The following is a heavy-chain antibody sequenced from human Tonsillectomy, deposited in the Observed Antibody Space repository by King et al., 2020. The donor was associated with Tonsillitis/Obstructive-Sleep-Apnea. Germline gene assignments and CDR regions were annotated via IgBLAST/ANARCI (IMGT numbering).Heavy chain of an antibody. CDR3: ASLTPEEDY. Sequence: QLQESGPGLVKPSETLSLTCTVSGGSISSYYWSWIRQPPGKGLEWIGYIYYSGSTNYNPSLKSRVTISVDTSKNQFSLKLSSVTAADTAVYYCASLTPEEDYWGQGTLVTVSS. V-gene: IGHV4-59*01. D-gene: IGHD1-14*01. CDR2: IYYSGST. CDR1: GGSISSYY. J-gene: IGHJ4*02.